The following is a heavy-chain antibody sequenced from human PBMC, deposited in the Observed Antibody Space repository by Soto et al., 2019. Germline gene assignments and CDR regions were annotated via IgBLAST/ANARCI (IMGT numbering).Heavy chain of an antibody. J-gene: IGHJ4*02. Sequence: EVQLLESGGGLVQPGGSLRLSCAASGFTFSSYAMSWVRQAPGKGLEWVSAISGSGVSTYYADSVKGRFTISRDNSKNTLYLQMNSLRAEDTAVYYWAKEGEHSSGWANFDYWGQGTLVTVSS. CDR2: ISGSGVST. V-gene: IGHV3-23*01. CDR3: AKEGEHSSGWANFDY. D-gene: IGHD6-19*01. CDR1: GFTFSSYA.